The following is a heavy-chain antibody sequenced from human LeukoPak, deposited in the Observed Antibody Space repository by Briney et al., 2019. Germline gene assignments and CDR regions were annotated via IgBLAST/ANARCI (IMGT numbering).Heavy chain of an antibody. J-gene: IGHJ6*03. D-gene: IGHD6-19*01. CDR2: ISNSGRTI. CDR3: ARIIAVAPYYYYYMDV. Sequence: PGGSLRLPCAASGFTFSDYYMTWIRQAPGKGLEWVSYISNSGRTIYYADSVKGRFTISRDNAKSSLFLQITSLTVEDLAVYYCARIIAVAPYYYYYMDVWGRGTTVTVSS. V-gene: IGHV3-11*04. CDR1: GFTFSDYY.